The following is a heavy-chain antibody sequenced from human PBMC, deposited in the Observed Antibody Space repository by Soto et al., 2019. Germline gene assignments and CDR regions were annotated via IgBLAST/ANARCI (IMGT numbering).Heavy chain of an antibody. V-gene: IGHV3-48*03. CDR1: GFSVSSYP. J-gene: IGHJ2*01. Sequence: XGCLRLSCAACGFSVSSYPMNWVRQAPGKGLEWVSSIRSSGSTVYYADSVKGRFTISRDNAKNSLYLQMNGLRAEDTAVYYCARAKSPYGDTWYFDLWGRRTLVTVSS. D-gene: IGHD4-17*01. CDR3: ARAKSPYGDTWYFDL. CDR2: IRSSGSTV.